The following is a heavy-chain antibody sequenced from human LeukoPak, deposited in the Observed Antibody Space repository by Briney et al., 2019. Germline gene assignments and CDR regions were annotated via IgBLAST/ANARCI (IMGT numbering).Heavy chain of an antibody. CDR2: IHSSGST. J-gene: IGHJ5*01. V-gene: IGHV4-4*07. Sequence: SETLSLTCTVSGGSITSYYWSWIRQPAGKGLEWIGRIHSSGSTNYNSSLKSRVTISVDTSKNQFSLNLSSVTAADTAMYYCARAVLATKSEHWFDSWGQGTLVTVSS. CDR1: GGSITSYY. D-gene: IGHD2-8*01. CDR3: ARAVLATKSEHWFDS.